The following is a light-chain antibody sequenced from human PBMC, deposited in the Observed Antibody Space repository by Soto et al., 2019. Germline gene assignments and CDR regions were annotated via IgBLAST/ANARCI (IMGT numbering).Light chain of an antibody. CDR3: QQYNNLPIT. V-gene: IGKV3-15*01. CDR2: GAS. Sequence: EIVMTQSPATLSVSPGERATLSCRASQSVSSNLAWYQQKPGQAPRLLIYGASTRATGIPARFSGSGSVTEFTLTISSLQSEDFAVYYCQQYNNLPITFGQGTRLEIK. J-gene: IGKJ5*01. CDR1: QSVSSN.